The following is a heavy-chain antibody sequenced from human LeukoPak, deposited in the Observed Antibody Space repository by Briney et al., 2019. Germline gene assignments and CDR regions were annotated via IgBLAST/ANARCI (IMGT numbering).Heavy chain of an antibody. D-gene: IGHD3-22*01. CDR2: IRSKANSYAT. V-gene: IGHV3-73*01. CDR1: GFTFSGSA. J-gene: IGHJ4*02. CDR3: AKLGRGPQSGYLGYYFDY. Sequence: PGGSLRLSCAASGFTFSGSAMHWVRQASGKGLEWVGRIRSKANSYATAYAASVKGRFTISRDDSKNTAYLQMNSLKTEDTAVYYCAKLGRGPQSGYLGYYFDYWGQGTLVTVSS.